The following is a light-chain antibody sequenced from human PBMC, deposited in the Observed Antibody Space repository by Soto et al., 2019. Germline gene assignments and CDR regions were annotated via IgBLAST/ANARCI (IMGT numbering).Light chain of an antibody. CDR3: QDWGAGIQGV. CDR2: LNSDGSH. Sequence: QPVLTQSPSASASLGASVKLTCTLSSGHSSYAIAWHQQQPEKGPRYLMKLNSDGSHSKGDGIPDRFSGSSSGAERYLTISSLLSGDEAEDYCQDWGAGIQGVFGGGPKLTVL. V-gene: IGLV4-69*01. CDR1: SGHSSYA. J-gene: IGLJ3*02.